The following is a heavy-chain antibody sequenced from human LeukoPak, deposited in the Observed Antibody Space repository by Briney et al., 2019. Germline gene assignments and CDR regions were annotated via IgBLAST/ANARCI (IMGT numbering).Heavy chain of an antibody. CDR1: GGSISSSTYY. J-gene: IGHJ4*01. V-gene: IGHV4-39*01. CDR2: FYYSGST. D-gene: IGHD6-19*01. CDR3: TTTTRGWYGVRDY. Sequence: SETLSLTCTVSGGSISSSTYYWGWIRQPPGKGLEWIGSFYYSGSTYYNASLKSRVTISVDTSKNQFSLKLSSVTAADTAVYYCTTTTRGWYGVRDYWGQGTPLTVSS.